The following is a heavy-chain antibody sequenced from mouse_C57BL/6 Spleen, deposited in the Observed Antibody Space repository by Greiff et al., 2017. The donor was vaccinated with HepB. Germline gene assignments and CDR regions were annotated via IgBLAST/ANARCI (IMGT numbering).Heavy chain of an antibody. V-gene: IGHV5-4*01. J-gene: IGHJ1*03. CDR3: AREGGLRRRWYFDV. CDR1: GFTFSSYA. Sequence: EVQLVESGGGLVKPGGSLKLSCAASGFTFSSYAMSWVRQTPEKRLEWVATISDGGSYTYYPDNVKGRFTISRDNAKNNLYLQMSHLKSEDTAMYYCAREGGLRRRWYFDVWGTGTTVTVSS. D-gene: IGHD2-4*01. CDR2: ISDGGSYT.